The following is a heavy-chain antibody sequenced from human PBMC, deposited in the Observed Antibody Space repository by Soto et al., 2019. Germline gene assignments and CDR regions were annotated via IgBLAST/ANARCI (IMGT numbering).Heavy chain of an antibody. CDR3: ARRYGSCFDY. Sequence: QVQLQESGPGLVKPSETLSLTCTVSGGSISRYYWSWIRQPPGKGLEWIGYIYYSGRTNYNPSLNRLATISANTSKNPFSPKLSSVTAADTAVYYGARRYGSCFDYWGQGALVTVAS. J-gene: IGHJ4*02. CDR1: GGSISRYY. D-gene: IGHD5-18*01. V-gene: IGHV4-59*08. CDR2: IYYSGRT.